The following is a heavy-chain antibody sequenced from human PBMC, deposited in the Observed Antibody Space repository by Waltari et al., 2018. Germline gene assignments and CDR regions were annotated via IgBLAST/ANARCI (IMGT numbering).Heavy chain of an antibody. CDR3: ARPKSWGRVGPHDAFEI. J-gene: IGHJ3*02. CDR1: GYDFLNYW. D-gene: IGHD3-16*01. Sequence: VQLVQSGAELKKPGESLKIYCKTSGYDFLNYWIGWVRQKPGNGLAWMGIIYPDDSDISYSPSFEGQVTFSVDKSSNTAFLQWRNLKASDTAMYFCARPKSWGRVGPHDAFEIWGQGTVVTVSS. V-gene: IGHV5-51*01. CDR2: IYPDDSDI.